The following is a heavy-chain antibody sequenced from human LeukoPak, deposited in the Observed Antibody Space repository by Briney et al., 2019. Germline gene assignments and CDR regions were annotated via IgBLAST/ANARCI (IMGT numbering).Heavy chain of an antibody. D-gene: IGHD3-10*01. CDR3: ARDLVADYYGSGSYTDY. J-gene: IGHJ4*02. Sequence: PGGSLRLSCAASGFTFSSYWMHWVRQAPGKGLVWVSRISSDGSSTNYADSVKGRFTISRDNAKNTLNLQMNSLRAEDTAVYYCARDLVADYYGSGSYTDYWGQGTLVTVSS. CDR2: ISSDGSST. CDR1: GFTFSSYW. V-gene: IGHV3-74*01.